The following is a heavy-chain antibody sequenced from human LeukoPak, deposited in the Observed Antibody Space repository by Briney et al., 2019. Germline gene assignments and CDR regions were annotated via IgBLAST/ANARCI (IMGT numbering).Heavy chain of an antibody. Sequence: SETLSLTCTVSGGSISSSSYYWGWIRQPPGKGLEWIGSIYYSGSTNYNPSLKSRVTISVDTSKNQFSLKLSSVTAADTAVYYCAIRVKWGVDIVATMVRRDAFDIWGQGTMVTVSS. D-gene: IGHD5-12*01. CDR3: AIRVKWGVDIVATMVRRDAFDI. J-gene: IGHJ3*02. CDR2: IYYSGST. CDR1: GGSISSSSYY. V-gene: IGHV4-39*07.